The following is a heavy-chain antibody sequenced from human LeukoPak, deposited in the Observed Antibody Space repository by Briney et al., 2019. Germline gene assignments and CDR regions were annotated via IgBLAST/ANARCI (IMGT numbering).Heavy chain of an antibody. J-gene: IGHJ5*02. CDR2: ISGSGGST. D-gene: IGHD3-10*01. Sequence: GGSLRLSCAASGFTFSSYAMSWVRQAPGKGLEWVSAISGSGGSTYYADSVKGRFTISRDNSKNTLYLQMNSLRAEDTAVYYCARVRDYYGSGSPRVWFDPWGQGTLVTVSS. CDR3: ARVRDYYGSGSPRVWFDP. V-gene: IGHV3-23*01. CDR1: GFTFSSYA.